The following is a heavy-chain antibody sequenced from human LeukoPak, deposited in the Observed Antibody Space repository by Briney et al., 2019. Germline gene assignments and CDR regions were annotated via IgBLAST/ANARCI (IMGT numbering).Heavy chain of an antibody. D-gene: IGHD4-17*01. CDR3: AREINYRAFDY. Sequence: GSVKLSCTASGYTFTSYYMHWVRQAPGQGLEWMGIINPSGRSTSYAQKFKGRVTMTRDTSTSTVYMELSSLRSEDTAVYYCAREINYRAFDYWGQGTLVTVSS. CDR2: INPSGRST. V-gene: IGHV1-46*01. J-gene: IGHJ4*02. CDR1: GYTFTSYY.